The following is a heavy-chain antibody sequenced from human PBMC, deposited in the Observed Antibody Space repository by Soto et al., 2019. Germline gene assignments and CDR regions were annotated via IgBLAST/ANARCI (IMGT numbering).Heavy chain of an antibody. CDR2: ISVYHGNT. J-gene: IGHJ4*02. CDR3: AKDCSGASCGFDI. D-gene: IGHD2-15*01. CDR1: GYTFGKYG. Sequence: QVQLVQSGTEVKKPGASVKVSCKASGYTFGKYGISWVRQAPGQGLEWVGWISVYHGNTVHAQKFRGRVNMTTDPSTSTAYRGLGSLKSDDSAIYYWAKDCSGASCGFDIGGQGTRVTVSS. V-gene: IGHV1-18*01.